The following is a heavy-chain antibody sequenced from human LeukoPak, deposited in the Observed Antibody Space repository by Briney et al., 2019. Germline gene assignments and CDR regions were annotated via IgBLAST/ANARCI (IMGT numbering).Heavy chain of an antibody. J-gene: IGHJ6*03. CDR2: IVGSGGST. D-gene: IGHD1-26*01. CDR3: ARGATMRYYYYYYMDV. Sequence: GGSLRLSCAASGFTFSSYWMSWVRQAPGKGLEWVSGIVGSGGSTGYADSVKGRFTISRDNAKNSLYLQMNSLRAEDTALYYCARGATMRYYYYYYMDVWGKGTTVTVSS. V-gene: IGHV3-20*04. CDR1: GFTFSSYW.